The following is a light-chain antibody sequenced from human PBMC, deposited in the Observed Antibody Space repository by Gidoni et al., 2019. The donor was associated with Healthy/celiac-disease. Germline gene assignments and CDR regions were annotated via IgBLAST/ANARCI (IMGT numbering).Light chain of an antibody. J-gene: IGKJ1*01. V-gene: IGKV3-20*01. CDR1: QSVSSSY. CDR3: QQYGSSSWT. CDR2: GAY. Sequence: DIVLTQSPGTLSVSPGERATLSCRASQSVSSSYLAWYQQKPGQAPRLLIYGAYSRATGIPERFSGSGSGKDFTLTISRLEPEDFAIYYCQQYGSSSWTFGQGTKVEIK.